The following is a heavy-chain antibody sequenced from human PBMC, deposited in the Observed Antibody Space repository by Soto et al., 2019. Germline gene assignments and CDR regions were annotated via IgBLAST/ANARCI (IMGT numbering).Heavy chain of an antibody. CDR2: IYYSGST. Sequence: SETLSLTCPVSGGSSSSYCWSWIRPPPGKGLEWIGYIYYSGSTNYNPSLKSRVTISVDTSKNQFSLKLSSVTAADTAVYYCARDRGYYGSGMQTYYYYYGMDVWGQGTTVTVSS. CDR1: GGSSSSYC. CDR3: ARDRGYYGSGMQTYYYYYGMDV. D-gene: IGHD3-10*01. J-gene: IGHJ6*02. V-gene: IGHV4-59*01.